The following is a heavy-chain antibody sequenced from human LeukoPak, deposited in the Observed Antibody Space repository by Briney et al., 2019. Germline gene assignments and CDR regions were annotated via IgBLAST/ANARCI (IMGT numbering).Heavy chain of an antibody. D-gene: IGHD3-22*01. CDR2: ISRSSSYI. CDR3: ARVAYYDSSGYYPVPFDY. Sequence: GGSLRLSCAASGFTFSSYTMNWVRQAPGRGLEWVSSISRSSSYIYYGDSVKGRFTISRDNAKNSLYLQMNSLRAEDTAVYYCARVAYYDSSGYYPVPFDYWGRGTLVTVSS. J-gene: IGHJ4*02. CDR1: GFTFSSYT. V-gene: IGHV3-21*04.